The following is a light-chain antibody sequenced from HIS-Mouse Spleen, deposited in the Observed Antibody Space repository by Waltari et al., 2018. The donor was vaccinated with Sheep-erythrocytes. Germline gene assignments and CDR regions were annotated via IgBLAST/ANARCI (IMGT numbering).Light chain of an antibody. CDR1: ALPTTY. J-gene: IGLJ3*02. Sequence: SYELTQPPSVSVSPGQTARITCSGDALPTTYAYWYQQKSGQAPVLVIDDDSKRPSGIPVCFSGSRPGTMSTFTISGAQVRDEADSCCNTADCSGQYWVFGGGTKLTVL. CDR3: NTADCSGQYWV. V-gene: IGLV3-10*01. CDR2: DDS.